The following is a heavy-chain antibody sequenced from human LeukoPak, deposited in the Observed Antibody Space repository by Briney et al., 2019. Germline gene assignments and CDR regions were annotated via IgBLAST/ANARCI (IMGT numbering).Heavy chain of an antibody. CDR1: GYTFTSYA. Sequence: ASVKVSCKASGYTFTSYAMHWVRQAPGQRLEWMGWINAGNGNTKYSQNFQGRVTITRDTSASTAYVELRSLRSEDTAVHYCASSREGRVDSETRLVDYWGQGTLVTVSS. V-gene: IGHV1-3*01. D-gene: IGHD1-7*01. J-gene: IGHJ4*02. CDR3: ASSREGRVDSETRLVDY. CDR2: INAGNGNT.